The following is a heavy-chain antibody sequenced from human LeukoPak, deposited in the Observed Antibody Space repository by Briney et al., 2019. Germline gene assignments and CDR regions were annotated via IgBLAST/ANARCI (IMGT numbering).Heavy chain of an antibody. CDR2: IRYDGSNK. J-gene: IGHJ5*02. CDR1: GFTFSSYG. D-gene: IGHD2-2*01. CDR3: AKDDIVVVPAAPNWFDP. V-gene: IGHV3-30*02. Sequence: GGSVRLSCAASGFTFSSYGMHWVRQAPGKGLEWVAFIRYDGSNKYYADSVKGRFTISRDNSKNTLYLQMNSLRAEHTAVYYCAKDDIVVVPAAPNWFDPWGQGTLVTVSS.